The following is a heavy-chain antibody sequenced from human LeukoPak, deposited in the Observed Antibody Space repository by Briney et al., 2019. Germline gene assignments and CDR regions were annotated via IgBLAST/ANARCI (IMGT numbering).Heavy chain of an antibody. CDR3: AREGETVTTWTYYYYYGMDV. Sequence: GGSLRLSCAASGFTFSSYSMNWVRQASGKGLEWVSYISSSGSTIYYADSVKGRFTISRDNAKNSLYLQMNSLRAEVTAVYYCAREGETVTTWTYYYYYGMDVWGQGTTVTVSS. V-gene: IGHV3-48*01. D-gene: IGHD4-17*01. J-gene: IGHJ6*02. CDR2: ISSSGSTI. CDR1: GFTFSSYS.